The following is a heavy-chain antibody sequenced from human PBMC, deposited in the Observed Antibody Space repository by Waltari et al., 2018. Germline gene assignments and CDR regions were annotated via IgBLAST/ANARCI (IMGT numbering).Heavy chain of an antibody. J-gene: IGHJ1*01. CDR3: AKVPYDNFWTGYFFFDL. Sequence: EVQLVESGGGVVQSGESLRLSCAASGFSFSNFAMSWTRQVPGKGLEWVSSITASADNTYDADAVRGRFTISRDNSKNTLYLQMDGLRAEDTAIYYCAKVPYDNFWTGYFFFDLWGQGAQVTVSS. CDR1: GFSFSNFA. CDR2: ITASADNT. V-gene: IGHV3-23*04. D-gene: IGHD3-3*01.